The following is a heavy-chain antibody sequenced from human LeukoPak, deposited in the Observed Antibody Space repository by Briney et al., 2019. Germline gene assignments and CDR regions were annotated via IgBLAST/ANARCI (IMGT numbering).Heavy chain of an antibody. Sequence: GGSLRLSCAASGFTFSNYAMSWVRQAPGKGLEWVSYISSSSSTIYYADSVKGRFTISRDNAKNSLYLQMNSLRAEDTAVYYCAREPHHIVATIGGGYNWFDPWGQGTLVTVSS. J-gene: IGHJ5*02. V-gene: IGHV3-48*01. CDR3: AREPHHIVATIGGGYNWFDP. D-gene: IGHD5-12*01. CDR2: ISSSSSTI. CDR1: GFTFSNYA.